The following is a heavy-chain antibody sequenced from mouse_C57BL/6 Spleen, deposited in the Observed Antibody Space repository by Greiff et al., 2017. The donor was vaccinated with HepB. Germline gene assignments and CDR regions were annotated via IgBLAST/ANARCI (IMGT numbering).Heavy chain of an antibody. Sequence: VQLKESGAELVRPGASVKLSCTASGFNIKDDYMHWVKQRPEQGLEWIGWIDPENGDTEYASKCQGKATITADTSSNTAYLQLSSLTSEDTAVYYCTTDYGSTPFDSWGQGTTLTVSS. V-gene: IGHV14-4*01. CDR3: TTDYGSTPFDS. J-gene: IGHJ2*01. CDR1: GFNIKDDY. CDR2: IDPENGDT. D-gene: IGHD1-1*01.